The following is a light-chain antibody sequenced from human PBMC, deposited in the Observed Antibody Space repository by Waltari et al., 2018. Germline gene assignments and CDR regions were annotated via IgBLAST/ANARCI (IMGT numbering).Light chain of an antibody. V-gene: IGLV8-61*01. CDR1: SGSVSTSYY. CDR2: STN. CDR3: VLYMGNGISL. J-gene: IGLJ2*01. Sequence: QTVVTQEPSLSVSPGGTVTLTCGLSSGSVSTSYYPSWYQQTQGQAPRSLIFSTNTRSSGVPDRFSGSILGNKAALTITGAQADDESDYYCVLYMGNGISLFGGGTRLTVL.